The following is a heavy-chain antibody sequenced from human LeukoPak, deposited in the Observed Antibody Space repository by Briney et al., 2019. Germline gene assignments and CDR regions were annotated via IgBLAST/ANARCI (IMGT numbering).Heavy chain of an antibody. Sequence: GASVKVSCKVSGYTLTELSMHWVRQAPGKGLEWMGGFDPEDGETIYAQKFQGRVTVTEDTSTDTAYMELSSLRSEDTAVYYCATEDGRFLEWSKGAFDIWGQGTMVTVSS. D-gene: IGHD3-3*01. CDR3: ATEDGRFLEWSKGAFDI. J-gene: IGHJ3*02. CDR2: FDPEDGET. V-gene: IGHV1-24*01. CDR1: GYTLTELS.